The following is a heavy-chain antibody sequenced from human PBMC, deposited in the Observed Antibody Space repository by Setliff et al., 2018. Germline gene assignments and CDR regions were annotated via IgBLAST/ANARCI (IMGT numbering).Heavy chain of an antibody. D-gene: IGHD3-10*01. CDR2: ISAGGSRT. V-gene: IGHV3-23*01. CDR3: ARDTSGRDALDV. J-gene: IGHJ3*01. CDR1: GFTFSSYA. Sequence: PGESLRLSCAASGFTFSSYAMNWVRQAPGKGLEWVSFISAGGSRTYYADSVKGRVTISRDNSKNTLYLQMSSLRAEDTAIYYCARDTSGRDALDVWGQGTTVTVSS.